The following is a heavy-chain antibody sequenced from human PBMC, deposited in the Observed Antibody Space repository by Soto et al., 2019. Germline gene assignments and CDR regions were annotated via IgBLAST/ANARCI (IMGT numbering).Heavy chain of an antibody. J-gene: IGHJ5*02. CDR3: ARDLMGDYSSGYSSSPNARA. CDR2: ISSSSSYI. CDR1: GFTFSSYS. Sequence: GGSLRLSCAASGFTFSSYSMNWVRQAPGKGLEWVSSISSSSSYIYYADSVKGRFTISRDNAKNSLYLQMNSLRAEDTAVYYCARDLMGDYSSGYSSSPNARAWGQGTLVTVSS. V-gene: IGHV3-21*01. D-gene: IGHD6-13*01.